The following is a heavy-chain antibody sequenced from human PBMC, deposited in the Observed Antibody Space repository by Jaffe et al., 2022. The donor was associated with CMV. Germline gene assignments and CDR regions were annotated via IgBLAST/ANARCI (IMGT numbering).Heavy chain of an antibody. CDR1: GYTFTSYY. Sequence: QVQLVQSGAEVKKPGASVKVSCKASGYTFTSYYMHWVRQAPGQGLEWMGIINPSGGSTSYAQKFQGRVTMTRDTSTSTVYMELSSLRSEDTAVYYCARAPPGGRFLEWLSPYGMDVWGQGTTVTVSS. CDR3: ARAPPGGRFLEWLSPYGMDV. D-gene: IGHD3-3*01. J-gene: IGHJ6*02. V-gene: IGHV1-46*01. CDR2: INPSGGST.